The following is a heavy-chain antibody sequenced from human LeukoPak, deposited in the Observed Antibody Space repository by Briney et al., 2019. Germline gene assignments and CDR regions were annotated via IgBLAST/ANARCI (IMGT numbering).Heavy chain of an antibody. J-gene: IGHJ4*02. CDR1: GFTFSQFE. D-gene: IGHD1-1*01. Sequence: GGSLRLSCVASGFTFSQFEMTWVRQAPGKGLEWISYSSPSGITTYYANSVRGRFTISRDNAKNALYLQMDGLTVDDTALYYCARGGDVYNWNDGYYFDHWGQGILVTVSA. CDR3: ARGGDVYNWNDGYYFDH. V-gene: IGHV3-48*03. CDR2: SSPSGITT.